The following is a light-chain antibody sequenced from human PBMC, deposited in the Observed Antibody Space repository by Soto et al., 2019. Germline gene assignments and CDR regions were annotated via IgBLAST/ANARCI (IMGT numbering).Light chain of an antibody. Sequence: DIVMTQSPDSLAVSLGERATINCKSSQSVLYSSNNKNYLAWYQQKPGQPPKLLIYWASTRESGLPDRFSGSGSGTDFSLTITSLQAEDVAVYYCQQYYCAPFTFGPGTKVDIK. J-gene: IGKJ3*01. CDR3: QQYYCAPFT. CDR2: WAS. V-gene: IGKV4-1*01. CDR1: QSVLYSSNNKNY.